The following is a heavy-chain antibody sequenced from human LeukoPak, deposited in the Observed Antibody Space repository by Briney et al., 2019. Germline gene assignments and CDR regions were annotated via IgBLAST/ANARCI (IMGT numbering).Heavy chain of an antibody. Sequence: PSETLSLTCSASGGSISRSSYNWGWIRQPPGKGLEWIGSVCCGGSTYYNPSLKSRVTISADTSKNQFSLKLTSVTAADTAVYYCARLNWSDLDYWGQGTLVTVSS. CDR3: ARLNWSDLDY. V-gene: IGHV4-39*01. D-gene: IGHD1-20*01. CDR1: GGSISRSSYN. CDR2: VCCGGST. J-gene: IGHJ4*02.